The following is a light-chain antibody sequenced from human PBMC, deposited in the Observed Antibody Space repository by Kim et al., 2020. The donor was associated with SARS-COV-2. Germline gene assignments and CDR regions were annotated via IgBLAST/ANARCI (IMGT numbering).Light chain of an antibody. Sequence: ALGQTVRITCQGDSLRSYYATWYQQKPGQAPKVVIYGKDKRPSGVPDRFSGSSSGNTAYLTITGTQAGDEADYYCNSRDSSDYVVFGGGTKVTVL. CDR3: NSRDSSDYVV. CDR2: GKD. V-gene: IGLV3-19*01. CDR1: SLRSYY. J-gene: IGLJ2*01.